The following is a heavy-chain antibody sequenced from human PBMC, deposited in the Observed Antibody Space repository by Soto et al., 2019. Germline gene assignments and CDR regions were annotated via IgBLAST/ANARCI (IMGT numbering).Heavy chain of an antibody. CDR2: IYHSGST. V-gene: IGHV4-59*12. Sequence: QVQLQESGPGLVKPSETLSLTCTVSGGLISSYYWSWIRQPPGKGLEWIGYIYHSGSTYYNPSLKSRVTISVDRSKNQFSLKLSSVTAADTAVYYCARDASDGYYGMDVWGQGTTVTVSS. J-gene: IGHJ6*02. CDR1: GGLISSYY. CDR3: ARDASDGYYGMDV.